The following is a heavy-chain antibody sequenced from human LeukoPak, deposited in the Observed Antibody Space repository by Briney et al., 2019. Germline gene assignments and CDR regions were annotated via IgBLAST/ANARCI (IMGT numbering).Heavy chain of an antibody. CDR2: INPTGTGT. J-gene: IGHJ4*02. D-gene: IGHD2-8*02. CDR1: GYTFSNYY. CDR3: AREESGGYFDY. Sequence: ASVKVSCKASGYTFSNYYMHWVRQAPGQGLEWRGLINPTGTGTNYAQKFRGRVTLTRDTSTTTVYMELSSLRSEDSAVYSCAREESGGYFDYWGQGTLVTVSS. V-gene: IGHV1-46*01.